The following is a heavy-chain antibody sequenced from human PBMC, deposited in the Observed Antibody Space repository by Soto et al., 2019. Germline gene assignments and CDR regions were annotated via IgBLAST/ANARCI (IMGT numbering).Heavy chain of an antibody. J-gene: IGHJ5*02. CDR1: GYSFTSYW. V-gene: IGHV5-51*01. Sequence: RGESLKISCKGSGYSFTSYWIGWVRQMPGKGLEWMGIIYPGDSDTRYSPSFQGQVTISADKSISTAYLQWSSLKASDTAMYYCARHKLSPVPAAMEGVYNWFDPWGQGTLVTSPQ. CDR3: ARHKLSPVPAAMEGVYNWFDP. CDR2: IYPGDSDT. D-gene: IGHD2-2*01.